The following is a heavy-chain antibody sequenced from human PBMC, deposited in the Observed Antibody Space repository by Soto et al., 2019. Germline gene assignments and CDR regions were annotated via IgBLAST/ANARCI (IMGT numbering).Heavy chain of an antibody. Sequence: GGSLRLSCAASGFTFSGYAMHCVRQAPGKGLQWVAVISDDGTNKHYADSVRGRFTISRDNSKNTLYLQMDSLRPEDTAFYYCARDGSSRGLWLGPDYWGQGTQVTVSS. CDR2: ISDDGTNK. V-gene: IGHV3-30-3*01. J-gene: IGHJ4*02. CDR1: GFTFSGYA. CDR3: ARDGSSRGLWLGPDY. D-gene: IGHD5-18*01.